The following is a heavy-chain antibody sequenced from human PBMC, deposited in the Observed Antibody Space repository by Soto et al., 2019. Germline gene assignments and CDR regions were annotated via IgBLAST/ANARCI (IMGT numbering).Heavy chain of an antibody. D-gene: IGHD6-13*01. V-gene: IGHV1-8*01. J-gene: IGHJ5*02. CDR1: GYTFTSYD. Sequence: ASVKVSCQASGYTFTSYDINWVRQATGQGLEWMGWMNPNSGNTGYAQKFQGRVTMTRNTSISTAYMELSSLRSEDTAVYYCARRSSWYTFDVYNWFDPWGQGTLVTVSS. CDR3: ARRSSWYTFDVYNWFDP. CDR2: MNPNSGNT.